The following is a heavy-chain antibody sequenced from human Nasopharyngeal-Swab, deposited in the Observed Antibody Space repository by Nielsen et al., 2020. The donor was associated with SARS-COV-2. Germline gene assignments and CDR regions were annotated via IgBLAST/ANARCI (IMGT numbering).Heavy chain of an antibody. V-gene: IGHV3-7*01. J-gene: IGHJ4*02. Sequence: GESLKISCAASGFTFSSYWMSWVRQAPGKGLEWVANIKQDGSEKYYVDSVKGRFTISRDNAKNSLSLQMNSLRAEDTAVYYCARDDYVWGSYRYTTYFDYWGQGTLVTVSS. CDR1: GFTFSSYW. CDR3: ARDDYVWGSYRYTTYFDY. CDR2: IKQDGSEK. D-gene: IGHD3-16*02.